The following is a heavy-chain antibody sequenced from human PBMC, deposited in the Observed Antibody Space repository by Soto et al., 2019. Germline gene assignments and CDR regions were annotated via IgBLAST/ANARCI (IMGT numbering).Heavy chain of an antibody. D-gene: IGHD3-10*01. CDR2: INVYNGNT. CDR1: GYTYTNYG. Sequence: PVKLSCKASGYTYTNYGMSWVRRAPGQGLEWIGWINVYNGNTKYAQKVQGRVTMTTDTSTSTAYMELRRLRSDDTAVYYCARGVGSGSYYNQYNWFDPWGQGTLVTVS. J-gene: IGHJ5*02. CDR3: ARGVGSGSYYNQYNWFDP. V-gene: IGHV1-18*01.